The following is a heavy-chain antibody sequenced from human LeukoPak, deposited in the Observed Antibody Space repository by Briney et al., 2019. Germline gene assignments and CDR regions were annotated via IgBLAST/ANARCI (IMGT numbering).Heavy chain of an antibody. CDR3: ARVNYDF. D-gene: IGHD3-3*01. Sequence: PGGSLRLSCAASGFTSGNHWMSWVRQAPGKGLEWVANINQDGSEKYYVDSVKGRFTISRDNAKNSLYLQMNSLRAEDTAVYYCARVNYDFWGQGTLVTVSS. CDR1: GFTSGNHW. V-gene: IGHV3-7*01. CDR2: INQDGSEK. J-gene: IGHJ4*02.